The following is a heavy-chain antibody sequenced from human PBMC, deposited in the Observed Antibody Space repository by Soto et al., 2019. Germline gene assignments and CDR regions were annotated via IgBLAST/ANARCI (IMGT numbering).Heavy chain of an antibody. CDR1: GDSVSSNSAA. CDR2: TYYRSKWYN. Sequence: SQTLSLPCAISGDSVSSNSAAWNWIRQSPSRGLEWLGRTYYRSKWYNDYAVSVKSRITINPDTSKNQFSLQLNSVTPEDTAVYYCAREDVGYCSGGSCYSLVFDPWGQGTLVTVSS. J-gene: IGHJ5*02. V-gene: IGHV6-1*01. CDR3: AREDVGYCSGGSCYSLVFDP. D-gene: IGHD2-15*01.